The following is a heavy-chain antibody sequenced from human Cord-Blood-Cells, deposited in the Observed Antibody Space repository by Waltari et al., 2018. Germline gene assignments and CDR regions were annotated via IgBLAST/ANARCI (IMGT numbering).Heavy chain of an antibody. CDR1: GGTFSSYA. V-gene: IGHV1-69*01. Sequence: QVQLVQSGAEVKKPGSSVKVSCKASGGTFSSYAISWVRQAPGQGLEWMGGFSASFGTANYAQKFQGRGTITADESTSTAYMELSSLRSEDTAVYYCAGGPRTGAFGYWGQGTLVTVSS. CDR3: AGGPRTGAFGY. D-gene: IGHD7-27*01. CDR2: FSASFGTA. J-gene: IGHJ4*02.